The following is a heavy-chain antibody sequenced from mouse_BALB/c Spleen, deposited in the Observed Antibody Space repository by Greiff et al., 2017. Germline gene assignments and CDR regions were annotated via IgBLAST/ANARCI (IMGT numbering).Heavy chain of an antibody. J-gene: IGHJ4*01. V-gene: IGHV2-4-1*01. D-gene: IGHD1-1*01. CDR2: IWSGGST. Sequence: VKVVESGPGLVQPSQSLSITCTVSGFSLTSYGVHWVRQSPGKGLEWLGVIWSGGSTDYNAAFISRLSISKDNSKSQVFFKMNSLQADDTSIYYCARKWYYGSSPYAMDYWGQGTSVTVSS. CDR1: GFSLTSYG. CDR3: ARKWYYGSSPYAMDY.